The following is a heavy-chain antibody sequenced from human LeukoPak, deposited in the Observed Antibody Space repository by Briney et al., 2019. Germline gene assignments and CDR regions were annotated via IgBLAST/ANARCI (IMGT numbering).Heavy chain of an antibody. CDR2: ISSSSSYI. D-gene: IGHD6-19*01. J-gene: IGHJ4*02. CDR1: GFTFSSYS. CDR3: ARGPREQWLVPSEYYFDY. Sequence: PGGSLRLSCAASGFTFSSYSMNWVRQAPGKGLEWVSSISSSSSYIYYADSVKGRFTISRDNAKNSLYLQMNSLRAEDTAVYYCARGPREQWLVPSEYYFDYWGQGTLVTVSS. V-gene: IGHV3-21*01.